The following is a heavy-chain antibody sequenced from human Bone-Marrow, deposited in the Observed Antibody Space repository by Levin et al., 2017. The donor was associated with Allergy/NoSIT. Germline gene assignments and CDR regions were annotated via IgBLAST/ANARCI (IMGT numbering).Heavy chain of an antibody. J-gene: IGHJ3*02. CDR1: GYTFTSYG. D-gene: IGHD3-10*01. Sequence: GESLKISCKASGYTFTSYGISWVRQAPGQGLEWMGWISAYNGNTNYAQKLQGRVTMTTDTSTSTAYMELRSLRSDDTAVYYCARLYDYYGSGSYYAFDIWGQGTMVTVSS. V-gene: IGHV1-18*01. CDR2: ISAYNGNT. CDR3: ARLYDYYGSGSYYAFDI.